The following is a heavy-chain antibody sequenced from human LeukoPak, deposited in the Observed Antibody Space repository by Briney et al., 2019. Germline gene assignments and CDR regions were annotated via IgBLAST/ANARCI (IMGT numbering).Heavy chain of an antibody. J-gene: IGHJ4*02. D-gene: IGHD2-15*01. Sequence: GGSLRLSCAASGFTFSSYSMNWVRQAPGKGLEWVSSISSSSSYIYYADSVKGRFTISRDNAKNSLYLQMNSLRAEDTAVYYCARDLDSYCSGGSCYSVYWGQGTLVTVSS. CDR3: ARDLDSYCSGGSCYSVY. CDR1: GFTFSSYS. CDR2: ISSSSSYI. V-gene: IGHV3-21*01.